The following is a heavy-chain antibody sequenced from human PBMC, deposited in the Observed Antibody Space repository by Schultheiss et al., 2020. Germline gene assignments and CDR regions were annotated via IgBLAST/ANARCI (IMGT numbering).Heavy chain of an antibody. V-gene: IGHV3-23*01. D-gene: IGHD3-10*01. CDR1: GFTFSSYA. Sequence: GGSLRLSCAASGFTFSSYAMSWVRQAPGKGLEWVSAISGSGGSTYYADSVKGRFTISRDNSKNTLYLQMNSLRAEDTAVYYCAKGLLNYGSGSYYNEVDVYWGQGTLVTVSS. CDR3: AKGLLNYGSGSYYNEVDVY. CDR2: ISGSGGST. J-gene: IGHJ4*02.